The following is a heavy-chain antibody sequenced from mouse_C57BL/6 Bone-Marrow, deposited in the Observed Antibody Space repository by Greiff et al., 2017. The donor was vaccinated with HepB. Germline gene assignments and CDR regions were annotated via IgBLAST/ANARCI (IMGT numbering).Heavy chain of an antibody. CDR3: ARHALWLRRRVWFAY. Sequence: EVKVVESGGDLVKPGGSLKLSCAASGFTFSSYGMSWVRQTPDKRLEWVATISSGGSYTYYPDSVKGRFTISRDNAKNTLYLQMSSLKSEDTAMYYCARHALWLRRRVWFAYWGQGTLVTVSA. CDR1: GFTFSSYG. V-gene: IGHV5-6*01. CDR2: ISSGGSYT. J-gene: IGHJ3*01. D-gene: IGHD2-2*01.